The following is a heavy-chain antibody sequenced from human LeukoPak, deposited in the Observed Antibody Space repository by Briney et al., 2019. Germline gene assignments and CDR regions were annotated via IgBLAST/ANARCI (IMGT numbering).Heavy chain of an antibody. Sequence: SETLSLTCAVYGGSLSGYYWGWIRQPPGKGRQWVGEVNHSGSTNYNPSLKSRVTISVDTSKNQFSLKLSSVTAADTAVYYCATSGGPINWFDPWGQGTLVTVSS. CDR2: VNHSGST. D-gene: IGHD3-10*01. CDR3: ATSGGPINWFDP. J-gene: IGHJ5*02. CDR1: GGSLSGYY. V-gene: IGHV4-34*01.